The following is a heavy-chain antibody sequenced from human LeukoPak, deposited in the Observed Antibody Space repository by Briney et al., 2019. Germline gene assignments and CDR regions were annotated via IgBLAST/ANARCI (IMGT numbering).Heavy chain of an antibody. D-gene: IGHD3-10*01. CDR2: ISGSGGST. CDR1: GFTFSSYG. CDR3: ARDGYYYGSGSYYQFDP. J-gene: IGHJ5*02. V-gene: IGHV3-23*01. Sequence: GGSLRLSCAASGFTFSSYGMSWVRQAPGKGLEWVSAISGSGGSTYYADSVKGRFTISRDNSKNTLYLQMNSLRAEDTAVYYCARDGYYYGSGSYYQFDPWGQGTLVTVSS.